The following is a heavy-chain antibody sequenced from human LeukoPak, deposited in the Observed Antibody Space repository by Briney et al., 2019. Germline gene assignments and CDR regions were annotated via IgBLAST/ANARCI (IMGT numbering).Heavy chain of an antibody. D-gene: IGHD6-13*01. V-gene: IGHV4-61*02. Sequence: SQTLSLTCTVSGGSISSGSYHWSWIRQPAGKGLEWIGRIYTSGSTKYNPSLKSRVTISVDTSKNQFSLKLSSVTAADTAVYYCAREFTIDSYSSSWYEPDYWGQGTLVTVSS. CDR3: AREFTIDSYSSSWYEPDY. CDR1: GGSISSGSYH. J-gene: IGHJ4*02. CDR2: IYTSGST.